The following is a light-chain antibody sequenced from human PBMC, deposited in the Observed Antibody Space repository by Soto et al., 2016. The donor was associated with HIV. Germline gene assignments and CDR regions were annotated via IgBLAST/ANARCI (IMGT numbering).Light chain of an antibody. CDR2: EVS. CDR3: MQSIQLYT. J-gene: IGKJ2*01. CDR1: RSLL. Sequence: DIVMTQTPPILSVTPGQPASISCKSSRSLLQKPGQPPHLLIYEVSNRFSGVPDRFSGSGSGTDFSLKISRVEAEDVGVYYCMQSIQLYTFGQGTKLDIK. V-gene: IGKV2D-29*01.